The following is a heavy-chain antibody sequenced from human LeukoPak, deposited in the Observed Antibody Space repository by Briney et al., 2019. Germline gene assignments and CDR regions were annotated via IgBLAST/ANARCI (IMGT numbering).Heavy chain of an antibody. J-gene: IGHJ4*02. CDR2: IYTSGST. CDR1: GGSISSGSYY. CDR3: ASRDGYNRYY. Sequence: PSETLSLTCTVSGGSISSGSYYWSWIRQPAGKGLEWIGRIYTSGSTNYNPSLKSRVTISVDTSKNQFSLKLTSVTAADTAVYYCASRDGYNRYYWGQGTLVTVSS. D-gene: IGHD5-24*01. V-gene: IGHV4-61*02.